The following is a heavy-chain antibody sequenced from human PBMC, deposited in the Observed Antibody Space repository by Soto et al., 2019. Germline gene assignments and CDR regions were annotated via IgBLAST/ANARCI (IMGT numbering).Heavy chain of an antibody. J-gene: IGHJ4*02. V-gene: IGHV3-23*01. CDR2: LTGSSSNI. D-gene: IGHD3-10*01. Sequence: GGALRLSCAASGFSFRNYAMSWVRQAPGKGLEWISTLTGSSSNIYYADSVKGRFAISRDNSRNTLYLQMNSLTAEDTAVYYCANGRATYGLLTHDYWGQGTLVTVSS. CDR3: ANGRATYGLLTHDY. CDR1: GFSFRNYA.